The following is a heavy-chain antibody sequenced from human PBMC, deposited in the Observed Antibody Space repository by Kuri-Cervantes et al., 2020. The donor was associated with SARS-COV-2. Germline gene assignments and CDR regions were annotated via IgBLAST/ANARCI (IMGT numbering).Heavy chain of an antibody. CDR1: GFTFDDYA. CDR3: ARGEQGISDY. D-gene: IGHD7-27*01. J-gene: IGHJ4*02. CDR2: ISSSSSYI. Sequence: GGSLRLSCAASGFTFDDYAMHWVRQAPGKGLEWVSSISSSSSYIYYADSVKGRFTISRDNAKNSLYLQMNSLRAEDTAVYYCARGEQGISDYWGQGTLVTVSS. V-gene: IGHV3-21*01.